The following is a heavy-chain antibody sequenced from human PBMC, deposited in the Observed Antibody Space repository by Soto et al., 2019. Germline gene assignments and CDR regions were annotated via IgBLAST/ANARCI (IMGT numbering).Heavy chain of an antibody. Sequence: SETLSLTCAVYGGSFSGYYWSWIRQPPGKGLEWIGEINHSGSTNYNPSLKSRVTISVDTSKNQFSLKLSSVTAADTAVYYCARADYSKNYYMDVWGKGTTVTVSS. V-gene: IGHV4-34*01. J-gene: IGHJ6*03. CDR2: INHSGST. D-gene: IGHD4-4*01. CDR1: GGSFSGYY. CDR3: ARADYSKNYYMDV.